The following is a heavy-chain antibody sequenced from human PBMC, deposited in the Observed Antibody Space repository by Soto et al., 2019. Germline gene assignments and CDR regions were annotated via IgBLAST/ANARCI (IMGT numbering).Heavy chain of an antibody. J-gene: IGHJ4*02. Sequence: PGGSLKLSCAVSGFSFSDHYMDWVRQAPGKGLEWVGRSRNKANSYTTDYAASVKGRFTISRDDSQNSLYLQMNSLKTEDTAVYYCAGLASYSSSWNYWGQGTLVTVSS. CDR1: GFSFSDHY. CDR2: SRNKANSYTT. D-gene: IGHD6-13*01. CDR3: AGLASYSSSWNY. V-gene: IGHV3-72*01.